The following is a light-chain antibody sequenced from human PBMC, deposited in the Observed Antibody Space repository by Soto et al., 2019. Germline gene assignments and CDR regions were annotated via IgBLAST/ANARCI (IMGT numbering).Light chain of an antibody. J-gene: IGKJ2*01. CDR1: ETIATY. CDR3: QHFYTCPPT. CDR2: GAS. V-gene: IGKV1-39*01. Sequence: DIQMTQSPSSLSASVGDRVTISCRASETIATYLNWYQQKPGRVPEVLIYGASRLQRGVPPRFTGSGYEINFTLTINNLQPAYFATYYCQHFYTCPPTFGQVT.